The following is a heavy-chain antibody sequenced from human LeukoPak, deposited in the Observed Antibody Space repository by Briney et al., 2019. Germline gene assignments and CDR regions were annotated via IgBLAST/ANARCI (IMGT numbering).Heavy chain of an antibody. J-gene: IGHJ5*02. CDR3: ARHDYGGNSEHFDP. Sequence: KTSETLSLTCSVSGGSISSGSYYWSWIRQPAGKGLEWIGRLYTGGSTYYNPSRKSRVTLSLNTSNNQFSLKLTSVTAADTAMYYCARHDYGGNSEHFDPWGQGTLVTVSS. V-gene: IGHV4-61*02. CDR1: GGSISSGSYY. CDR2: LYTGGST. D-gene: IGHD4-23*01.